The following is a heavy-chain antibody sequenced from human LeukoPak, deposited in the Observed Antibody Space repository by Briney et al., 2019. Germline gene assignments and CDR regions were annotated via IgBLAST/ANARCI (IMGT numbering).Heavy chain of an antibody. D-gene: IGHD1-26*01. CDR3: ARDIVKLPFDY. CDR1: AFTFSSYA. Sequence: PGRSLRLSCAASAFTFSSYAMHWVRQAPGKGLEWVAVISYDGSNKYYADSVKGRFTISRDNSKNTLYLQMNSLRAEDTAVYYCARDIVKLPFDYWGQGTLVTVSS. J-gene: IGHJ4*02. V-gene: IGHV3-30*04. CDR2: ISYDGSNK.